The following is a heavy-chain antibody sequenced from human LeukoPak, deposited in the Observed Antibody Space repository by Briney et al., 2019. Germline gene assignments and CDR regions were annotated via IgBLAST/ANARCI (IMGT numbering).Heavy chain of an antibody. CDR1: GFTFSSYG. D-gene: IGHD2-15*01. Sequence: AGGSLRLSCAASGFTFSSYGMSWVRQAPGKGLEWVSSISGSGGSTYYADSVKGRFTISRDNSKNTLCLQMDSLRAEDTAVYYCAKDREYCSGITCTLGDYWGQGTLVTVSS. J-gene: IGHJ4*02. CDR3: AKDREYCSGITCTLGDY. CDR2: ISGSGGST. V-gene: IGHV3-23*01.